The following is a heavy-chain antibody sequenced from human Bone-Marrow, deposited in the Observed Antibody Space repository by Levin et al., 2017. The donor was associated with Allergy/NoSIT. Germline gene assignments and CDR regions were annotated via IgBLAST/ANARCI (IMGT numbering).Heavy chain of an antibody. V-gene: IGHV3-21*01. D-gene: IGHD2-8*02. Sequence: ESLKISCTVSGFTFSIYSINWVRQAPGKGLEWVSSINNNGSDMSYVDSVRGRFTISRDNAKNSLTLQMNSLRAEDTAVYYCARGIIGDVRVAYKDAFDIWGQGTMVSVSS. CDR3: ARGIIGDVRVAYKDAFDI. J-gene: IGHJ3*02. CDR2: INNNGSDM. CDR1: GFTFSIYS.